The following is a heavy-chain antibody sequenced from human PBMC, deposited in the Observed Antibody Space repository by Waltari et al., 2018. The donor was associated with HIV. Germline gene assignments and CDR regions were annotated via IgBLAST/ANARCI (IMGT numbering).Heavy chain of an antibody. J-gene: IGHJ6*02. D-gene: IGHD3-10*01. Sequence: QMQLVQSGAEVKKTGSSVKVSCKASGYTFTYRYLHWVRQAPGQALEWRGLITPFNGNTNYAQKFQDRVTITRDRSMSTAYMELSSLRFEDTAMYYCARSRDYGSGKDYDMDVWGQGTTVTVSS. V-gene: IGHV1-45*02. CDR1: GYTFTYRY. CDR3: ARSRDYGSGKDYDMDV. CDR2: ITPFNGNT.